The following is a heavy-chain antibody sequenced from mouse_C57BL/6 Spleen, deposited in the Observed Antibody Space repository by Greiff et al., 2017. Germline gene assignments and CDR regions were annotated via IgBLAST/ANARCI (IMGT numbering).Heavy chain of an antibody. D-gene: IGHD2-2*01. J-gene: IGHJ2*01. Sequence: EVQLQQSGAELVRPGASVKLSCTASGFNIKDDYMHWVKQRPEQGLEWIGWIDPENGDTEYASKFQGKATITADTSSNTAYLQLSSLTSEDTAVYYCTTGGYRYYFDYWGQGTTLTVSS. CDR2: IDPENGDT. CDR1: GFNIKDDY. V-gene: IGHV14-4*01. CDR3: TTGGYRYYFDY.